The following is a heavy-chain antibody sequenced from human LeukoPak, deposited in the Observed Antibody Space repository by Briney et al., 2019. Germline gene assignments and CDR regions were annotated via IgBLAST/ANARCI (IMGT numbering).Heavy chain of an antibody. D-gene: IGHD3-22*01. CDR2: INSSSSTI. Sequence: GGSLRLSCAASGFTFSSYSIDWVRQAPGKGLEWLSYINSSSSTIYFADSVKGRFTISRENAKNSAYLNMNSLRAEDTAVYYCARVWSSGYTKDYWGQGTLVTVS. V-gene: IGHV3-48*04. J-gene: IGHJ4*02. CDR1: GFTFSSYS. CDR3: ARVWSSGYTKDY.